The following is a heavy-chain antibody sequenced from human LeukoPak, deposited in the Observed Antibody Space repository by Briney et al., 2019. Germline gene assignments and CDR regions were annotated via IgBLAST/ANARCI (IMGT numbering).Heavy chain of an antibody. D-gene: IGHD5-12*01. CDR1: GYSFTNYW. CDR2: IYPGDSDT. CDR3: ARQFSGFHYYFDY. V-gene: IGHV5-51*01. Sequence: PGESLKISCKGSGYSFTNYWIGRVRQVPGKGLEWIGIIYPGDSDTRYSPSFQGQVTISADKSISTAYLQWSSLKASDTAMYYCARQFSGFHYYFDYWGQGTLVTVSS. J-gene: IGHJ4*02.